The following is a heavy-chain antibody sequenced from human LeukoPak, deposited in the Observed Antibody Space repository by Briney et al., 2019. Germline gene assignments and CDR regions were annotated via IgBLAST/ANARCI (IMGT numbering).Heavy chain of an antibody. D-gene: IGHD2-2*01. CDR2: IRYDGSNK. CDR1: GFTFSSYG. J-gene: IGHJ4*02. V-gene: IGHV3-30*02. CDR3: AKAKYCSSTSCLYRSFDY. Sequence: PGGSLRLSCAASGFTFSSYGMHWVRQAPGTGLEWVAFIRYDGSNKYYADSVKGRFTISRDNSKNTLYLQMNSLRAEDTAVYYCAKAKYCSSTSCLYRSFDYSGQGTLVTVSS.